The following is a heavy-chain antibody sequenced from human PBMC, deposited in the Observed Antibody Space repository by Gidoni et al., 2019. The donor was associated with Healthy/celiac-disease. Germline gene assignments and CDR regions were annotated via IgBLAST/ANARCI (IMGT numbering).Heavy chain of an antibody. Sequence: EVQLVESGGGLVQPGGSLRLSCAASGFSFSIYAMSWVRQAPGKGLEWVSAISGSGGSTYYADSVKGRFTISRDNSKNTLYLQMNSLRAEDTAVYYCAKDSGRLEWFMPNWFDPWGQGTLVTVSS. D-gene: IGHD3-3*01. CDR2: ISGSGGST. J-gene: IGHJ5*02. CDR1: GFSFSIYA. V-gene: IGHV3-23*04. CDR3: AKDSGRLEWFMPNWFDP.